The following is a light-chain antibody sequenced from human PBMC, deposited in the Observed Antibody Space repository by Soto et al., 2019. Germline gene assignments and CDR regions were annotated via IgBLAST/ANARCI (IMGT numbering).Light chain of an antibody. V-gene: IGKV1-39*01. CDR2: AAS. Sequence: DFQMTQSPSSLSASVGDRVTITCRASQSVTTYLNWYQQRPGKAPNLLIYAASNLQNGVPSRFIGSGSGTDFTLTISGLQPEDSATYFCQQTYSIPPLTFGGGTKVQIK. CDR1: QSVTTY. J-gene: IGKJ4*01. CDR3: QQTYSIPPLT.